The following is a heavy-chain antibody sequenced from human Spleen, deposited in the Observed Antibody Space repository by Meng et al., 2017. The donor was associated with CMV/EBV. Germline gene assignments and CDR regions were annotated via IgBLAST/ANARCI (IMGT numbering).Heavy chain of an antibody. CDR3: ARLPYCSGGSCYGYYFDY. Sequence: GESLKISCKGSGYSFTSYWISWVRQMPGKGLEWMGIIYPGDSDTRYSPSFQGQVTISADKSISTAYLQWSSLKASDTAMYYCARLPYCSGGSCYGYYFDYWGQGTLVTVSS. J-gene: IGHJ4*02. CDR1: GYSFTSYW. CDR2: IYPGDSDT. V-gene: IGHV5-51*01. D-gene: IGHD2-15*01.